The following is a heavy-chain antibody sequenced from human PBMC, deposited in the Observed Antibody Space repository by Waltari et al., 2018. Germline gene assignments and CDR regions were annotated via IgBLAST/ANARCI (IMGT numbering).Heavy chain of an antibody. CDR1: GYTFTSYG. J-gene: IGHJ3*02. V-gene: IGHV1-18*01. Sequence: QVHLVQSGAEVKKPGASVKVSCKASGYTFTSYGINWVRQAPGQGLEWMGWISAYNGITDYAQNLQGRVTMTTDTSTSTAYMELRSLRSDDTAVFYCARVAYCSSSSCFGALDIWGQGTMVTVSS. CDR3: ARVAYCSSSSCFGALDI. CDR2: ISAYNGIT. D-gene: IGHD2-2*01.